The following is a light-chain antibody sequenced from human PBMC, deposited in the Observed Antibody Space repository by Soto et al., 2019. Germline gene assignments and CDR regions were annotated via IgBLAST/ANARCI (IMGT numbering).Light chain of an antibody. J-gene: IGKJ4*01. CDR2: DAT. CDR1: QSVGWS. Sequence: EIVLTQSPATLSLSPGERATLSCRASQSVGWSLAWYQQKPGQAPRLIIYDATNRASGIPARFSGRGSGTDFTLTISSLAPEDFAVYYCQQRRDWLTFGGGTKVEIK. V-gene: IGKV3-11*01. CDR3: QQRRDWLT.